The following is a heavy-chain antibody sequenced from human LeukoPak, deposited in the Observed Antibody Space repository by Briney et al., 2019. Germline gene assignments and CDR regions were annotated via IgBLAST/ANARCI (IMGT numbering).Heavy chain of an antibody. Sequence: ASVKVSCKASGYTFTSYDINWVRQATGQGLEWMGWMNPNSGNTGYAQKFQGRVTMTRNTSISTAYMELSSLRSEDTAVYYWARRSAGWELLGYYYYGMDVWGQGTTVTVSS. J-gene: IGHJ6*02. D-gene: IGHD1-26*01. V-gene: IGHV1-8*01. CDR1: GYTFTSYD. CDR2: MNPNSGNT. CDR3: ARRSAGWELLGYYYYGMDV.